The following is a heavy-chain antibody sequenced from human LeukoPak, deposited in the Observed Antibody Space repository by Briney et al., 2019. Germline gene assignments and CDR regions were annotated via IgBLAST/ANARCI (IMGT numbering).Heavy chain of an antibody. CDR3: ARHRGGGYVLYYFDY. J-gene: IGHJ4*02. CDR2: IYYSGST. CDR1: GGSISSSSYY. Sequence: SETLSLTCTVSGGSISSSSYYWGWIRQPRGKGLEWIGSIYYSGSTYYNPSLKSRVTISVDTSKNQFSLKLSSVTAADTAVYYCARHRGGGYVLYYFDYWGQGTLVTVSS. D-gene: IGHD5-12*01. V-gene: IGHV4-39*01.